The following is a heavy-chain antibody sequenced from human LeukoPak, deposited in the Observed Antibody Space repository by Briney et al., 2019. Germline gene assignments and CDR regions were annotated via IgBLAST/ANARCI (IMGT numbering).Heavy chain of an antibody. CDR1: GFTFSIYS. V-gene: IGHV3-21*01. D-gene: IGHD6-19*01. Sequence: GGSLRLSCAASGFTFSIYSMNWVRQAPGKGLEWVSSISSSSSYIYYADSVKGRFTISRDNAKNSLYLQMNSLRAEDTAVYYCASNSRIAVAGTFHYWGQGTLVTVSS. J-gene: IGHJ4*02. CDR3: ASNSRIAVAGTFHY. CDR2: ISSSSSYI.